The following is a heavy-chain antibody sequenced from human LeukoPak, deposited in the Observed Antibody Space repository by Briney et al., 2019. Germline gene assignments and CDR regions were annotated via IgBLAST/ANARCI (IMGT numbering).Heavy chain of an antibody. CDR2: IYPGDSDT. CDR3: ARPRGGGSGSYYSLDY. V-gene: IGHV5-51*01. D-gene: IGHD3-10*01. Sequence: GESLKISCKGSGYNFTSYWIGWVRQMPGKGLEWMGIIYPGDSDTRYSPSFQGQVTISADKSISTAYLQWSSLKASDTAMYYCARPRGGGSGSYYSLDYWGQGTLVTVSS. CDR1: GYNFTSYW. J-gene: IGHJ4*02.